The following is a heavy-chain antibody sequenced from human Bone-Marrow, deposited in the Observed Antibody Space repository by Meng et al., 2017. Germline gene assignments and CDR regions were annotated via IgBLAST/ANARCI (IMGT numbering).Heavy chain of an antibody. V-gene: IGHV3-15*01. D-gene: IGHD6-13*01. Sequence: EVQLVESGGGLVKPGGSLRLSCAASGFTFSNAWMSWVRQAPGKGLEWVGRIKRNSDGGTIDYAAPVKGRFTISRDDSKNTLYLQMDSLITEDTAVYFCATGAAAADHWGQGTLVTVSS. J-gene: IGHJ4*02. CDR1: GFTFSNAW. CDR3: ATGAAAADH. CDR2: IKRNSDGGTI.